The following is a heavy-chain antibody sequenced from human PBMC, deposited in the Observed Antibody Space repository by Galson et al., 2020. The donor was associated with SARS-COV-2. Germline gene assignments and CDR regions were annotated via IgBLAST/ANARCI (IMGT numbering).Heavy chain of an antibody. Sequence: SVKLSCEASRGTFTSYAISWVPQAPGQGLEWMGGIIPIFGTANYAQTFQGLFTIHSDESTSTAYMELSSLRSEDTAVYYCASNWYYYDSSGITRFDEYFPHWGQGTLVTVSS. J-gene: IGHJ1*01. CDR2: IIPIFGTA. V-gene: IGHV1-69*13. CDR1: RGTFTSYA. CDR3: ASNWYYYDSSGITRFDEYFPH. D-gene: IGHD3-22*01.